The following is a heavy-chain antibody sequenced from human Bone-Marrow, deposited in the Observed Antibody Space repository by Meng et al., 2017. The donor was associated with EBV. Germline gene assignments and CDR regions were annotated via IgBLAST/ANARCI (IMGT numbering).Heavy chain of an antibody. CDR3: ASESGRGFTPDY. CDR1: GGTFRGDA. V-gene: IGHV1-69*01. J-gene: IGHJ4*02. D-gene: IGHD3-10*01. CDR2: LIPMSDAP. Sequence: QVPLVRCGAGGKKPGSSVKDSCKTSGGTFRGDAISWVRQAPGQGLEWMGGLIPMSDAPHYAQKFQGRVTITADESTSTHYMDLSGLRSEDTAVYYCASESGRGFTPDYWGQGTLVTVSS.